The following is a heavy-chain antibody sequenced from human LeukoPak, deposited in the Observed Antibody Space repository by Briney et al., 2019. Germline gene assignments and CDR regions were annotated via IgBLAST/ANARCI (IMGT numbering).Heavy chain of an antibody. D-gene: IGHD3-3*01. CDR1: GFTFSSYA. Sequence: GRSLRLSCAASGFTFSSYAMHWVRQAPGKGLEWVAVISYDGSNKYYADSVKGRFTISRDNSKNTLYLQMNSLRAEDTAVYYCAKVYDFWSGYNHYYYYMDVWGKGTTVTVSS. CDR3: AKVYDFWSGYNHYYYYMDV. J-gene: IGHJ6*03. V-gene: IGHV3-30-3*01. CDR2: ISYDGSNK.